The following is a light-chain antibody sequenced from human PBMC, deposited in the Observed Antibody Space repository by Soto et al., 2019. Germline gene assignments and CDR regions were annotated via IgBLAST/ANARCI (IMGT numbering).Light chain of an antibody. CDR3: QHGHNWPLT. Sequence: EIAMTQSPATLSVSPGERATLSCRASQSISTELAWYQQIPGQPPRLLIYSASTRATGVPARFTGSGSGSEFTLTISGLQSEDFAIYYWQHGHNWPLTFGQGTRLEI. CDR2: SAS. J-gene: IGKJ2*01. CDR1: QSISTE. V-gene: IGKV3-15*01.